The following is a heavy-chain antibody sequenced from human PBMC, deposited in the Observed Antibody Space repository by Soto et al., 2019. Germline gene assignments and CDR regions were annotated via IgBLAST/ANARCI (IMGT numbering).Heavy chain of an antibody. V-gene: IGHV4-39*07. CDR2: ISFSEST. J-gene: IGHJ4*02. D-gene: IGHD6-13*01. Sequence: SETLSLTCAVSGGSVSSTSHYWGWIRQPPGKGLEWLGTISFSESTDYNPSLTSRVTISVDTSKNQFSLKLNSVTAADTAVYYCATRGAAAGDFDYWGQGTLVTVSS. CDR1: GGSVSSTSHY. CDR3: ATRGAAAGDFDY.